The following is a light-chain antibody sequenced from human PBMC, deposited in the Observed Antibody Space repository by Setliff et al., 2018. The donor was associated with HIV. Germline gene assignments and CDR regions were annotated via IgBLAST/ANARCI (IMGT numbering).Light chain of an antibody. Sequence: QSALTQPASVSASPGQSITISCTGTSSDIGHYNYVSWYQQYPGTAPKLIIFDVTERPSGVSNRFSGTKSGNTASLTISGLQADDEADYYCSSYTNKHPFRLFGGGTKVTVL. CDR1: SSDIGHYNY. J-gene: IGLJ3*02. CDR3: SSYTNKHPFRL. V-gene: IGLV2-14*03. CDR2: DVT.